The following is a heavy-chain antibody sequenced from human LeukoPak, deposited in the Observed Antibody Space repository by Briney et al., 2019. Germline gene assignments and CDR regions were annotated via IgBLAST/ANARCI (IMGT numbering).Heavy chain of an antibody. J-gene: IGHJ4*02. D-gene: IGHD3-10*01. CDR2: ISPDGNYI. Sequence: GGSLRLSCAASGFTFSNFAMSWVRQTPGTGLAWLSAISPDGNYIYYADSVKGRFTTSRDNSKNTLYLQMTSLRVEDTAVYYCTTDLGTYYHGSQRLIPIDYWGQGTLVTVSS. CDR3: TTDLGTYYHGSQRLIPIDY. CDR1: GFTFSNFA. V-gene: IGHV3-23*01.